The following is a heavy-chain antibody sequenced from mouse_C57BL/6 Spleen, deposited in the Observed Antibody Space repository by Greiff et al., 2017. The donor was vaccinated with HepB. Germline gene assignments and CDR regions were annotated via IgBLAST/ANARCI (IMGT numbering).Heavy chain of an antibody. CDR2: ISSGGDYI. CDR3: TRAVVATLDWYFDV. J-gene: IGHJ1*03. D-gene: IGHD1-1*01. Sequence: EVQLVESGEGLVKPGGSLKLSCAASGFTFSSYAMSWVRQTPEKRLEWVAYISSGGDYIYYADTVKGRFTISRDNARNTLYLQMSSLKSEDTAMYYCTRAVVATLDWYFDVWGTGTTVTVSS. CDR1: GFTFSSYA. V-gene: IGHV5-9-1*02.